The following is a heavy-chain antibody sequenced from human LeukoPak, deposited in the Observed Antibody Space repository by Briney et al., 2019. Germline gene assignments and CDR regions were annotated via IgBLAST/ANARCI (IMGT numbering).Heavy chain of an antibody. CDR2: IYHSGNT. CDR1: GVSISTYF. V-gene: IGHV4-39*01. CDR3: ASPLGYCTTTTCYGDY. D-gene: IGHD2-2*01. J-gene: IGHJ4*02. Sequence: KSSETLSLTCTVSGVSISTYFWSWVRQPPGKGLEWIGSIYHSGNTYYNPSLKSRVTISVDTSKNQFSLKLSSVTAADTAVYYCASPLGYCTTTTCYGDYWGQGTLVTVSS.